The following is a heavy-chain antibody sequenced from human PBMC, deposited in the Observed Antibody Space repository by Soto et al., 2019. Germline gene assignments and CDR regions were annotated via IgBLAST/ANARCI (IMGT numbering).Heavy chain of an antibody. V-gene: IGHV1-69*06. CDR3: ARDRRGTAMNYYCYGMDV. J-gene: IGHJ6*02. Sequence: QVQLVQSGAEVKKPGSSVKVSCKASGGTFSSYAISWVRQAPGQGLEWMGGIIPIFGTANYAQKFQGRVTITADKSTSTADMELSSLRSEDTAVYYCARDRRGTAMNYYCYGMDVWGQGTTVTVSS. CDR2: IIPIFGTA. D-gene: IGHD5-18*01. CDR1: GGTFSSYA.